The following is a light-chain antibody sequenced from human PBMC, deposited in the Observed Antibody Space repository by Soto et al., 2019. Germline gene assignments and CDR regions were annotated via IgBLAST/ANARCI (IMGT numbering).Light chain of an antibody. CDR2: DVS. V-gene: IGLV2-14*03. Sequence: QSALTQPASVSGSPGQSITISCTGTSSDVGAYDYVSWYQQHPGEVPKLMIFDVSDRPSGVSNRFSGSKSGNTASLTISGLQAEDEVDYYCSSFTTSTSYVFGTGTKVTVL. J-gene: IGLJ1*01. CDR1: SSDVGAYDY. CDR3: SSFTTSTSYV.